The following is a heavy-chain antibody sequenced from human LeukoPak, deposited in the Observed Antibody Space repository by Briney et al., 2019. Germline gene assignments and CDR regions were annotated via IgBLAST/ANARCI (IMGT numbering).Heavy chain of an antibody. J-gene: IGHJ4*02. CDR3: AKEGILWFGEFFDY. CDR2: ISSSSSYI. CDR1: GFTFSSYS. D-gene: IGHD3-10*01. Sequence: GGSLRLSCAASGFTFSSYSMNWVRQAPGKGLEWVSSISSSSSYIYYADSVKGRFTISRDNAKNSLYLQMNSLRAEDTAVYYCAKEGILWFGEFFDYWGQGTLVTVSS. V-gene: IGHV3-21*01.